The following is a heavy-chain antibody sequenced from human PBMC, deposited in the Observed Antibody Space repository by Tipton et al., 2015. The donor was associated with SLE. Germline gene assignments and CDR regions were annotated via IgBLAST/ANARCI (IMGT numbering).Heavy chain of an antibody. CDR1: GGYISSGSYY. J-gene: IGHJ4*02. Sequence: TLSLTCTVSGGYISSGSYYWSWIRQPAGKGLEWIGYIYYSGSTYYNPSLKSRVTISVDTSKNQFSLKLSSVTAADTAVYYCARGQQLVIYLDYWGQGNLGTVSS. V-gene: IGHV4-31*03. CDR2: IYYSGST. CDR3: ARGQQLVIYLDY. D-gene: IGHD6-13*01.